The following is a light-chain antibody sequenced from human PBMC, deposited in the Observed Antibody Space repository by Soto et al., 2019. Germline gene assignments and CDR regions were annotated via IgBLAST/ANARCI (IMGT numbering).Light chain of an antibody. CDR1: NSDIGNYDF. Sequence: QSVLTQPASVSGSPGQSITISCTGANSDIGNYDFVSWYRQHPGEAPKVLIFDVSSRPSGISNRFSGSESGNTASLTIYGLQAEDEADYFCSSYTSTSSFYVFGTGTKVTVL. J-gene: IGLJ1*01. CDR3: SSYTSTSSFYV. V-gene: IGLV2-14*03. CDR2: DVS.